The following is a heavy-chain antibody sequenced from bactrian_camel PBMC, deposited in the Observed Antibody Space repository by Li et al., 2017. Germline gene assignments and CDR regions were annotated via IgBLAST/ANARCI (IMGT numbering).Heavy chain of an antibody. CDR2: IFIAGTR. D-gene: IGHD7*01. Sequence: VQLVESGGGLVQPGGSLRLSCAASGFTFRIADMSWIRQAPGKEREAVAIIFIAGTRYYDDSVKGRFTISRDNLKNTLYLQMNSLRPEDTAMYYCADSLNGPGAYWGQGTQVTVS. J-gene: IGHJ4*01. CDR1: GFTFRIAD. CDR3: ADSLNGPGAY. V-gene: IGHV3S10*01.